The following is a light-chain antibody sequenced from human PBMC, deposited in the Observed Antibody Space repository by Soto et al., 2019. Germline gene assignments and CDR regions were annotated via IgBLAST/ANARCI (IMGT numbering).Light chain of an antibody. CDR1: SSDIGNYVL. V-gene: IGLV2-23*02. CDR3: CSYAGSGTYIL. CDR2: EVN. Sequence: QSVLTQPASVSGSPGQSITISCTGTSSDIGNYVLVSWYLQHPGKAPKLVIYEVNKRPSGISNRFFGSKSGNTASLTISGLQAEDEADYYCCSYAGSGTYILFGGGTKVTVL. J-gene: IGLJ2*01.